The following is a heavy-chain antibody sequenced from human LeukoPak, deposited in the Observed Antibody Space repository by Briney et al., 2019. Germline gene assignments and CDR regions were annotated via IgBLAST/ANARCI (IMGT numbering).Heavy chain of an antibody. Sequence: ASVKVSCKASGYTFTSYYMHWVRQAPGQGLEWMGIINPSGGSTSYAQKFQGRVTMTRDMSTSTVYMELSSLRSEDTAVYYCARSPTEEIVGATESYWYFDLWGRGTLVTVSS. CDR1: GYTFTSYY. V-gene: IGHV1-46*01. J-gene: IGHJ2*01. CDR3: ARSPTEEIVGATESYWYFDL. CDR2: INPSGGST. D-gene: IGHD1-26*01.